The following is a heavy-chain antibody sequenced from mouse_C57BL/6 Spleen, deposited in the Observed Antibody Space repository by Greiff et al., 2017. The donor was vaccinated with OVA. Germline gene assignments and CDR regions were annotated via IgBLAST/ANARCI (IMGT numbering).Heavy chain of an antibody. CDR2: INSNNGGT. CDR1: GYTFTDHN. CDR3: ARGEPGTYWYFDV. V-gene: IGHV1-18*01. J-gene: IGHJ1*03. Sequence: VQLQQSGPELVKPGASVKILRKASGYTFTDHNMDRVKQSHGKSPEWIGDINSNNGGTIYNQKFKGTATFTVDKSSNTAYMELRSLTSEDTEGYYCARGEPGTYWYFDVWGTGTTVTVSS. D-gene: IGHD3-3*01.